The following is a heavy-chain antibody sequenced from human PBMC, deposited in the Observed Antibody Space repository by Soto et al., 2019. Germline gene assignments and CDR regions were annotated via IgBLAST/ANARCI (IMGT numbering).Heavy chain of an antibody. Sequence: QVQLVQSGAEEKKSGASVKVYCKASGYTFTSYAMHWVRQAPGQRLEWMGWINAGNGNTKYSQKFQGRVTITRDSSAGTAYMELTSLRSEDTAVYYWARDDYYIWGQGTMVTVSS. CDR2: INAGNGNT. J-gene: IGHJ3*02. CDR3: ARDDYYI. V-gene: IGHV1-3*05. CDR1: GYTFTSYA. D-gene: IGHD3-16*01.